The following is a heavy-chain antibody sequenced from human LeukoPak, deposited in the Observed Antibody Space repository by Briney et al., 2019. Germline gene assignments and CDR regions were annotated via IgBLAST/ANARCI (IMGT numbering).Heavy chain of an antibody. Sequence: RASVKVSCKASGFTFTSSTIQWVRHARGQRLDWIGWIVVGSGNTNYAQKFQERVIITRDISTTTVYMELSSLRSEDTAVYYCAGTPWFGELALDYWGQGTLVTVSS. J-gene: IGHJ4*02. CDR3: AGTPWFGELALDY. CDR2: IVVGSGNT. CDR1: GFTFTSST. D-gene: IGHD3-10*01. V-gene: IGHV1-58*02.